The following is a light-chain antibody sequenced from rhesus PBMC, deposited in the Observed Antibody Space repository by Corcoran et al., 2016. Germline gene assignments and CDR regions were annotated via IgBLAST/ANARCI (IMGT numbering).Light chain of an antibody. J-gene: IGLJ1*01. CDR3: GSWDNSGKQYI. CDR2: GNT. V-gene: IGLV3S11*01. CDR1: SLKTYY. Sequence: SSGLTQEPALSVALGHTVRMTCQGDSLKTYYAAWYQQKPGQVPVLVIYGNTNRPSGIPGRFSGSWSGNTGALTITGAQVEDEADYYCGSWDNSGKQYIFGAGTRLTVL.